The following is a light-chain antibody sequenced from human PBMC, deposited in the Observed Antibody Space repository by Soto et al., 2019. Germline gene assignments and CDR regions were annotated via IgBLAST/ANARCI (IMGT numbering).Light chain of an antibody. J-gene: IGKJ1*01. CDR1: QSVRTN. Sequence: EVVLTQSPATLSVSAGGTVTVSCRASQSVRTNVAWYQQIPGQAPRLLVYGASTRATGVPARFPGSGSGIEFSLTISSLLSEDSACYCCQQYFNWPLTWTFGPGTK. CDR2: GAS. CDR3: QQYFNWPLTWT. V-gene: IGKV3-15*01.